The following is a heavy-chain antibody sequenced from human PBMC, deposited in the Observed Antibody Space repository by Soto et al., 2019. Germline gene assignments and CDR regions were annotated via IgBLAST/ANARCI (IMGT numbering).Heavy chain of an antibody. CDR1: GGTFSRNP. J-gene: IGHJ5*02. Sequence: QVQLVQSGAEVKKPGSSVKVSCKASGGTFSRNPIGWVRQAPGQGLEWMGGIIPYLGTSNYAQKFQGRITMAAHESTTTAYMELSSLTSEDTAVYYCTRDRGFLEWSFQFDPWGQVPLVTVSS. CDR3: TRDRGFLEWSFQFDP. CDR2: IIPYLGTS. V-gene: IGHV1-69*01. D-gene: IGHD3-3*01.